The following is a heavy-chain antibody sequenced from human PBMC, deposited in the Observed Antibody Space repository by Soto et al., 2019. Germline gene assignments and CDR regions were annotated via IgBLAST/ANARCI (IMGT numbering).Heavy chain of an antibody. V-gene: IGHV3-23*01. CDR2: TTASGGNT. D-gene: IGHD5-18*01. J-gene: IGHJ5*02. CDR3: ARDLGYVSGSFLS. CDR1: GFTLSSNA. Sequence: GRSLRLSCAAPGFTLSSNAMSWVRQAPGKGLEWVSSTTASGGNTYYADSVTGRFTISRDNSKNTLYLQMNSLTAEDTAVYYCARDLGYVSGSFLSWGQGTPVTVSS.